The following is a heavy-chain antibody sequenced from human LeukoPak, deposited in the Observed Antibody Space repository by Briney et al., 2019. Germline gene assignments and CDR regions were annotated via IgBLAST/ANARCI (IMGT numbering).Heavy chain of an antibody. CDR2: ISSSSSYI. CDR1: GFTFSSYS. J-gene: IGHJ4*02. V-gene: IGHV3-21*01. CDR3: AREGCSGGSCYGWFDY. Sequence: PGGSLRLSCAASGFTFSSYSMNWVRQAPGKGLEWVSSISSSSSYIYYADSVKGRFTISRDNGKNSLYLQMNSLRAEDTAVYYCAREGCSGGSCYGWFDYWGQGTLVTVSS. D-gene: IGHD2-15*01.